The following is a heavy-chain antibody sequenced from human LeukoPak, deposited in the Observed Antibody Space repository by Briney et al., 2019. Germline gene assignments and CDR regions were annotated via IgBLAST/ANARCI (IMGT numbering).Heavy chain of an antibody. J-gene: IGHJ4*02. V-gene: IGHV4-34*01. CDR1: GGSFSGYY. D-gene: IGHD3-3*01. Sequence: PSETLSLTCAVYGGSFSGYYWSWIRQPPGKGLEWIGEINHSGSTNYNPSLKSRVTISVDTSKNQFSLKLSSVTAADTAVYYCARGYNYDFWSGYGSRFFDYWGQGTLVTVSS. CDR2: INHSGST. CDR3: ARGYNYDFWSGYGSRFFDY.